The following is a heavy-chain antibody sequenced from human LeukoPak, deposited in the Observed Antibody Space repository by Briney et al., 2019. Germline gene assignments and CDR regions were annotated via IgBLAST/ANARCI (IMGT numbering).Heavy chain of an antibody. V-gene: IGHV3-23*01. D-gene: IGHD3-22*01. J-gene: IGHJ4*02. CDR1: GFDFSSNW. CDR3: AKDPYYDSSGYYGNFDY. CDR2: ISGSGGST. Sequence: PGGSLRLSCAASGFDFSSNWMHWVRHAPGKGLEWVSAISGSGGSTYYADSVKGRFTISRDNSKNTLYLQMNSLRAEDTAVYYCAKDPYYDSSGYYGNFDYWGQGTLVAVSS.